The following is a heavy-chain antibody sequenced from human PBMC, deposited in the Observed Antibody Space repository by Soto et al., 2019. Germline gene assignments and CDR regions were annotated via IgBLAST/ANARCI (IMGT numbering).Heavy chain of an antibody. CDR1: GFTFSTYT. CDR2: ISGSGSTI. D-gene: IGHD3-10*01. J-gene: IGHJ4*01. V-gene: IGHV3-48*02. Sequence: GGSLRLSCAASGFTFSTYTMNWVRQAPGKGLEWVSYISGSGSTIYYADSVKGRFTTSRDNAKNSLYLQMNSLRDEDKALYYCAREGPVPRYYFYDNWGQGALVAVSS. CDR3: AREGPVPRYYFYDN.